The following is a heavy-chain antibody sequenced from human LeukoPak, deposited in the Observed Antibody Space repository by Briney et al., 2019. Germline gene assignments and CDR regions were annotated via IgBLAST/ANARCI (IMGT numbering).Heavy chain of an antibody. CDR1: GFAFSSYA. V-gene: IGHV3-30-3*01. D-gene: IGHD2-8*02. CDR3: ARDGLLGYFDY. Sequence: GGSLRLSCAASGFAFSSYAMHWVRQAPGKGLEWVAVISYDGSNKYYADSVKGRFTISRDNSKNTLYLQMNSLRAEDTAVYYCARDGLLGYFDYWGQGTLVTVSS. J-gene: IGHJ4*02. CDR2: ISYDGSNK.